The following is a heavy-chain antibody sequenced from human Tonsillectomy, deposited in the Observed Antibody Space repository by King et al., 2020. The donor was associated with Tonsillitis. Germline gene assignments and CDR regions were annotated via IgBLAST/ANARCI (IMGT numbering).Heavy chain of an antibody. Sequence: QLVQSGTEVKKPGESLKISCKGSGYTFTNYWIGWVRQMPGKGLEWMGLIYPDYSDTRYSPSFQGQVTISADKSINTAYLQWSSLKASDTAMYYCASCGLTDYDSSGSHYPFDYWGQGTLVTVPS. CDR2: IYPDYSDT. J-gene: IGHJ4*02. CDR1: GYTFTNYW. CDR3: ASCGLTDYDSSGSHYPFDY. V-gene: IGHV5-51*01. D-gene: IGHD3-22*01.